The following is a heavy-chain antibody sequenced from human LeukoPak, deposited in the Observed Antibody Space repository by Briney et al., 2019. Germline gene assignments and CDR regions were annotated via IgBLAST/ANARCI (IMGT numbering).Heavy chain of an antibody. D-gene: IGHD1-14*01. CDR3: ARDAVPNPTWYYYYGMDV. Sequence: ASVKVSCKASGYTSTSYYMHWVRQAPGQGLEWMGIINPSGGSTSYAQKFQGRVTMTRDTSTSTVYMELSSLRSEDTAVYYCARDAVPNPTWYYYYGMDVWGQGTTVTVSS. CDR1: GYTSTSYY. CDR2: INPSGGST. V-gene: IGHV1-46*01. J-gene: IGHJ6*02.